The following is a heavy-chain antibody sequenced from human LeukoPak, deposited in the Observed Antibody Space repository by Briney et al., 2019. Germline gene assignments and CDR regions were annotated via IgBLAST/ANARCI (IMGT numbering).Heavy chain of an antibody. D-gene: IGHD3-3*01. V-gene: IGHV3-7*01. CDR3: AREDDFWSGYPVGGYMDV. CDR1: GFTLSSYW. CDR2: IKQDGSEK. Sequence: GGSLRLSCAASGFTLSSYWMRWVRQAPGKVLEWVANIKQDGSEKYSVDSVKDRITITRDNAKNSLYLQKTSVKAEDTAVYYCAREDDFWSGYPVGGYMDVWGKGTTVTVSS. J-gene: IGHJ6*03.